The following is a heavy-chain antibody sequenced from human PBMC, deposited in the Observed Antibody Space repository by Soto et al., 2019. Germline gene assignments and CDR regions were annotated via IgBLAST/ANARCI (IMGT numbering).Heavy chain of an antibody. J-gene: IGHJ6*01. CDR3: AKDLRTSTNYNYGMDV. CDR2: ISASGGST. Sequence: EVQLLESGGGLVQPGGSLRLSCAASGFTFSTYAMSWVRQAPGKGLEWVSVISASGGSTFYADSVKGRFTVSRDNSRNTLYLQVISLRVEDTVVYYCAKDLRTSTNYNYGMDVW. CDR1: GFTFSTYA. V-gene: IGHV3-23*01.